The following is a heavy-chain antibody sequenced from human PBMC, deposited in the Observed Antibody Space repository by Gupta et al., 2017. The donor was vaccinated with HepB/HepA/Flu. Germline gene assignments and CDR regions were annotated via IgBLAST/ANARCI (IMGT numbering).Heavy chain of an antibody. CDR3: ARDLRVNTVARSYYFDY. Sequence: VTISVDTSKNQFSLKLSSVTAADTAVYYCARDLRVNTVARSYYFDYWGQGTLVTVSS. V-gene: IGHV4-34*01. J-gene: IGHJ4*02. D-gene: IGHD5-12*01.